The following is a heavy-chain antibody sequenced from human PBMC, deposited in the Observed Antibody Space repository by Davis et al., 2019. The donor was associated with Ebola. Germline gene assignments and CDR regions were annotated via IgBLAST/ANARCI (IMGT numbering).Heavy chain of an antibody. Sequence: GESLKISCAASGFTFSTYWIHWVRQAPGKGPEWVSAINGNDGTTYYADSVQGRFTISRDNSKNTVYLQMNSLRAEDTAVYYCAKDLLMSWGQGTLVTVSS. CDR2: INGNDGTT. CDR1: GFTFSTYW. V-gene: IGHV3-23*01. J-gene: IGHJ5*02. CDR3: AKDLLMS.